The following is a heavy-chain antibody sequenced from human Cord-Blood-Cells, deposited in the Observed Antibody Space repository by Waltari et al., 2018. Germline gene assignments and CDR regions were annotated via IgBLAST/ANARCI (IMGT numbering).Heavy chain of an antibody. D-gene: IGHD1-1*01. CDR1: GYTFTGYY. J-gene: IGHJ4*02. V-gene: IGHV1-2*02. CDR2: IHPTRGGT. CDR3: ARGTSQY. Sequence: QVQLVQSGAEVKKPGASVKVSCKASGYTFTGYYMHWVRQAPCQGLEWMVWIHPTRGGTNYAQKFQGRVTMTRDTSISTAYMELSRLRSDETAVDYCARGTSQYWGQGTLVTVPS.